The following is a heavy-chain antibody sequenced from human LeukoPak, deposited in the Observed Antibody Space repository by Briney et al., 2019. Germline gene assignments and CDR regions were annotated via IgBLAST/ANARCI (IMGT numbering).Heavy chain of an antibody. D-gene: IGHD6-13*01. CDR2: INPNSGGT. V-gene: IGHV1-2*02. Sequence: RASVKVSCKASGYTFTGYYMHWVRQAPGQGLEWMGWINPNSGGTNYAQKFQGRVTMTRDTSISTAYMELSRLRSDDTAVYYCASTFWYRSIAATANDAFDIWGQGTMVTVSS. J-gene: IGHJ3*02. CDR1: GYTFTGYY. CDR3: ASTFWYRSIAATANDAFDI.